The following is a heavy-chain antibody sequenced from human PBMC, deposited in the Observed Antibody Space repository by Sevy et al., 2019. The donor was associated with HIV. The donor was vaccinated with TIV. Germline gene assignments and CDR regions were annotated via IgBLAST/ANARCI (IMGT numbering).Heavy chain of an antibody. V-gene: IGHV4-34*01. CDR1: GGSFSGYY. D-gene: IGHD2-2*01. CDR2: INHSGST. Sequence: SETLSLTCAVYGGSFSGYYWSWIRQPPGKGLEWIGEINHSGSTNYNPSLKSRVTISVDTSKNQFSLKPSSVTAADTAVYYCARLRALWVPAAPKGFGMDVWGQGTTVTVSS. J-gene: IGHJ6*02. CDR3: ARLRALWVPAAPKGFGMDV.